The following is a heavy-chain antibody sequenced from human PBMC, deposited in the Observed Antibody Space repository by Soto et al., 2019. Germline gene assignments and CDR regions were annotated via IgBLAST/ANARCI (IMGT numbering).Heavy chain of an antibody. CDR2: TYYRSKWYN. Sequence: SQTLSLTCAISGDSVSSNSAAWNWIRQSPSRGLEWLGRTYYRSKWYNDYAVSVKSRITINPNTSKNQFSLQLNSVTPEDTAVYYCARATYYDFWSGYYPPFYYYGMDVWGQGTTVTVSS. CDR1: GDSVSSNSAA. V-gene: IGHV6-1*01. D-gene: IGHD3-3*01. CDR3: ARATYYDFWSGYYPPFYYYGMDV. J-gene: IGHJ6*02.